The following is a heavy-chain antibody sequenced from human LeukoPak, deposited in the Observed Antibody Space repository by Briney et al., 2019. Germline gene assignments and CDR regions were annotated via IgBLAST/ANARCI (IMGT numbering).Heavy chain of an antibody. V-gene: IGHV3-30*04. Sequence: GGSLRLSCAASGFSFSSYAIHWVRQAPGKGLEWVALISYNGGKKDYADSVKGRFTISRDNSKNTLYLQMNSLRVEDTAIYYCARDGSGWSRDCWGQGTLVTVSS. J-gene: IGHJ4*02. CDR1: GFSFSSYA. CDR3: ARDGSGWSRDC. D-gene: IGHD6-19*01. CDR2: ISYNGGKK.